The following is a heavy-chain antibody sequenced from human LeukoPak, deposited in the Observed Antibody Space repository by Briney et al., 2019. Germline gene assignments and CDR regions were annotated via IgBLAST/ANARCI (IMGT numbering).Heavy chain of an antibody. J-gene: IGHJ6*02. D-gene: IGHD2-2*01. CDR3: ARKLGYCSSTSCYDWYYYYGMDV. Sequence: YYADSVKGRFTISRDNAKNSLYLQMNSLRAEDTAVYYCARKLGYCSSTSCYDWYYYYGMDVWGQGTTVTVSS. V-gene: IGHV3-21*01.